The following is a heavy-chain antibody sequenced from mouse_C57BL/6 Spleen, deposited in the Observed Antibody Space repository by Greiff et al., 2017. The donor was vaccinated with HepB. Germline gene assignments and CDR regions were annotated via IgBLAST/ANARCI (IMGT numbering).Heavy chain of an antibody. D-gene: IGHD1-1*01. V-gene: IGHV3-5*01. J-gene: IGHJ4*01. CDR2: IYYSGTI. Sequence: VQLQQSGPGLVKPSQTVFLTCTVTGISITTGNYRWGWFRQIPGNKLEWIGYIYYSGTITYNPSLTPRTTITRYTPKNQFFLEMNSLTAEDKATYYCVREGSAYYGRDYYAMGYCGQVTSVTVSS. CDR3: VREGSAYYGRDYYAMGY. CDR1: GISITTGNYR.